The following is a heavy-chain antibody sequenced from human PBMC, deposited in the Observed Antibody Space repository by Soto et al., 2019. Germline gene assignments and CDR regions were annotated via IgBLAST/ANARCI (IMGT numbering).Heavy chain of an antibody. CDR3: ARTYYYYYMDV. J-gene: IGHJ6*03. Sequence: SGTLSLTCAVYGGSFSGYYWTWIRQPPGRGLEWIGYIYYSGSTNYNPSLKSRVTISVDTSKNQFSLKLSSVTAADTAVYYCARTYYYYYMDVWGKGTTVTVSS. V-gene: IGHV4-59*01. CDR2: IYYSGST. CDR1: GGSFSGYY.